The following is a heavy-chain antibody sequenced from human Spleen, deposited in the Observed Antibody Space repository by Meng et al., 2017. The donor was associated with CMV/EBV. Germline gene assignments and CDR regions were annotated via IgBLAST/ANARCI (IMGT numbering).Heavy chain of an antibody. CDR1: GFTFDDYG. D-gene: IGHD3/OR15-3a*01. V-gene: IGHV3-20*03. CDR2: INWNGGST. J-gene: IGHJ4*02. Sequence: SGFTFDDYGMSWVRQAPGKGLEWVSGINWNGGSTGYADSVKGRFTISRDNAKNSLYLQMNSLRAEDTALYYCARGVGTGYFTYYFDYWGQGTLVTVSS. CDR3: ARGVGTGYFTYYFDY.